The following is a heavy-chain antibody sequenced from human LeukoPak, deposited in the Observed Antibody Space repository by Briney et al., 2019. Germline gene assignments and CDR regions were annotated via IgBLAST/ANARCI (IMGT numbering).Heavy chain of an antibody. V-gene: IGHV1-2*02. Sequence: ASVKVSCKASGYTFTGYYIHWVRQAPGQGLEWMGWIIPNSGGTNYAQKFQGRVTMTRDTSISTAYMELNRLISDDTAVYYCARELARSYWYFDLWGRGTLVTVSS. CDR3: ARELARSYWYFDL. CDR2: IIPNSGGT. D-gene: IGHD1-1*01. CDR1: GYTFTGYY. J-gene: IGHJ2*01.